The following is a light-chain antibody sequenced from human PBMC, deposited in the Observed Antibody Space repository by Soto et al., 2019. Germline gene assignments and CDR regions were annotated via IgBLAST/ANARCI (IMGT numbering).Light chain of an antibody. Sequence: EIVLTQSPATLSLSPGDRATLSCRTSQSVSGSLAWYQHKPGQAPRLLIYAASSRATGIPARFSGSGSGTDFTLTIISLEAELCAVYYCQQRANWSPTWTFGQGTKVESK. J-gene: IGKJ1*01. CDR3: QQRANWSPTWT. V-gene: IGKV3-11*01. CDR2: AAS. CDR1: QSVSGS.